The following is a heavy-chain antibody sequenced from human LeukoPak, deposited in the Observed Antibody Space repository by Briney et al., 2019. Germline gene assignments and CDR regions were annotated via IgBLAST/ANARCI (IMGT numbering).Heavy chain of an antibody. CDR2: ISYDGSNK. Sequence: GRSLRLSCAASGFTFSSYAMHWVRQAPGKGLECVAVISYDGSNKYYADSVKGRFTISRDKSKNTLYLQMNSLRAEDTAVYYCARVIVVVPRSYYYMDVWGKGTTVTVSS. D-gene: IGHD3-22*01. V-gene: IGHV3-30*01. CDR3: ARVIVVVPRSYYYMDV. CDR1: GFTFSSYA. J-gene: IGHJ6*03.